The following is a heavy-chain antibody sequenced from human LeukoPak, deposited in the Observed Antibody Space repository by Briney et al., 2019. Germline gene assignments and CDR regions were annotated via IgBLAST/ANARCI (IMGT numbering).Heavy chain of an antibody. CDR3: ARGPGGYSYGY. Sequence: SETLSLTCTVSGYSISSGYYWGWIRQPPGKGLEWIGEINHSGSTNYNPSLKSRVTISVDTSKNQFSLKLSSVTAADTAVYYCARGPGGYSYGYWGQGTLVTVSS. D-gene: IGHD5-18*01. V-gene: IGHV4-38-2*02. CDR1: GYSISSGYY. J-gene: IGHJ4*02. CDR2: INHSGST.